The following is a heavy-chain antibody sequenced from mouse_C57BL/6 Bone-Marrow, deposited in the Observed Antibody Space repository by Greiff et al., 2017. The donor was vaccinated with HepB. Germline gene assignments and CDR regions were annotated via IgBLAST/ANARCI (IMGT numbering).Heavy chain of an antibody. V-gene: IGHV5-4*01. CDR2: ISDGGSYT. CDR1: GFTFSSYA. CDR3: ARDKGGNYAMDY. J-gene: IGHJ4*01. Sequence: EVQLVESGGGLVKPGGSLKLSCAASGFTFSSYAMSWVRQTPEKRLEWVATISDGGSYTYYPDNVKGRFTISGDNAKNNLYLQMSHLKSEDTAMYYCARDKGGNYAMDYWGQGTSVTVSS.